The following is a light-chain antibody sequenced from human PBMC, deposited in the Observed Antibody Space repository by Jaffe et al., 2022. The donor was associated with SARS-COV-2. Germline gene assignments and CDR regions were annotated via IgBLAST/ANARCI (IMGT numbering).Light chain of an antibody. CDR2: WAS. Sequence: DIAMTQSPDSLAVSLGERATINCKSSQSVFYSPNNKNYLAWYQQKPGQPPKLLIYWASTRESGVPDRFSGSGSGTDFTLTISSLQAEDVAVYYCQQYHSIYQITFGGGTKVEIK. CDR1: QSVFYSPNNKNY. CDR3: QQYHSIYQIT. V-gene: IGKV4-1*01. J-gene: IGKJ4*01.